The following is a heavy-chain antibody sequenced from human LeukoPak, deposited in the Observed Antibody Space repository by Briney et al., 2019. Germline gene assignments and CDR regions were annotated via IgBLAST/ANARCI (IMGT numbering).Heavy chain of an antibody. CDR2: IIPILGIA. D-gene: IGHD4-17*01. CDR1: GGTFSSYT. V-gene: IGHV1-69*02. CDR3: ARGFLGDYDYAFDI. Sequence: GASVKVSCKASGGTFSSYTISWVRQAPGQGLEWMGRIIPILGIANYAQKVQGRVTITADKFTSTAYMELSSLRSEDTAVYYCARGFLGDYDYAFDIWGQGTMVTVSS. J-gene: IGHJ3*02.